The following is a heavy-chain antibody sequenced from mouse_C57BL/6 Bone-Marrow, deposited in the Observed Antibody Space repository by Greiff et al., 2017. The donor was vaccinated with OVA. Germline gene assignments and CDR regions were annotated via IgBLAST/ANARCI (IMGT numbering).Heavy chain of an antibody. CDR2: ISSGGSYT. CDR1: GFTFSSYG. Sequence: EVKLVESGGDLVKPGGSLKLSCAASGFTFSSYGMSWVRQTPDKRLEWVATISSGGSYTYYPDSVKGRFTISRDNATNTLYLQMSSLKSEDTAMYYCARPGGNYEGFAYWGQGTLVTVSA. CDR3: ARPGGNYEGFAY. D-gene: IGHD2-1*01. V-gene: IGHV5-6*01. J-gene: IGHJ3*01.